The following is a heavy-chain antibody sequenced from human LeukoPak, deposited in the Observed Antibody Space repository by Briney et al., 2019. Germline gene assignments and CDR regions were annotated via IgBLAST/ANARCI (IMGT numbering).Heavy chain of an antibody. CDR1: GGSFSGYY. Sequence: SETLSLTFAVYGGSFSGYYWSWIRQPPGKGLEWIGEINHSGSTNYNPSLKSRITISVDTSKNQFSLKLSSVTAADAGVYYCATIAVADSNWFDPWGQGTLVTVSS. CDR2: INHSGST. D-gene: IGHD6-19*01. CDR3: ATIAVADSNWFDP. J-gene: IGHJ5*02. V-gene: IGHV4-34*01.